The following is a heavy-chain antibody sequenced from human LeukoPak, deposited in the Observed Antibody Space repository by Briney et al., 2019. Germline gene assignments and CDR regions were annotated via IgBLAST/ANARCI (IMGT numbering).Heavy chain of an antibody. CDR3: ARDHTHTYGDYGWY. Sequence: SVKVSCKASGGTFSSYAISWVRQAPGQGLEWMGGIIPIFGTANYAQKFQGRVTIAADKSTSTAYMELSSLRSEDTDVYYCARDHTHTYGDYGWYWGQGTLVTVSS. CDR1: GGTFSSYA. J-gene: IGHJ4*02. CDR2: IIPIFGTA. V-gene: IGHV1-69*06. D-gene: IGHD4-17*01.